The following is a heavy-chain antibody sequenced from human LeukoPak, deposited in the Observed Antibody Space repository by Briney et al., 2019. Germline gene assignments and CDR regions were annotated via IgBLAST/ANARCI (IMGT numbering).Heavy chain of an antibody. Sequence: SETLSLTRAVYGGSFSGYYWSWIRQPPGKGLEWIGEINHSGSTNYNPSLKSRVTISVDTSKNQFSLKLSSVTAADTAVYYCAREQYFDAFDIWGQGTMVTVSS. D-gene: IGHD2/OR15-2a*01. CDR1: GGSFSGYY. V-gene: IGHV4-34*01. CDR3: AREQYFDAFDI. J-gene: IGHJ3*02. CDR2: INHSGST.